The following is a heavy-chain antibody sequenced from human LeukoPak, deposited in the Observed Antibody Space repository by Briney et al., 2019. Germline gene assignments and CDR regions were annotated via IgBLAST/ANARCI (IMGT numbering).Heavy chain of an antibody. J-gene: IGHJ4*02. CDR2: INPSGGST. Sequence: GASVKVSCKASGYTLTSYFIHWVRQAPGQGLEWMGIINPSGGSTSYAQKFQGRVTMTRDTSTSTVYMELSSLRAEDTAVYYCAKHQLVGPYYFDYWGQGTLVTVSS. D-gene: IGHD6-13*01. V-gene: IGHV1-46*01. CDR1: GYTLTSYF. CDR3: AKHQLVGPYYFDY.